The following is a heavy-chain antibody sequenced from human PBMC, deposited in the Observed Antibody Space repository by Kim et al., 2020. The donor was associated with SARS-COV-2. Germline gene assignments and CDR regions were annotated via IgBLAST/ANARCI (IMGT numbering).Heavy chain of an antibody. D-gene: IGHD4-17*01. J-gene: IGHJ4*02. CDR3: ARAHDYGDYGRDY. V-gene: IGHV5-10-1*01. Sequence: SPSFQGHVTISADKSISTAYLQWSSLKASDTAMYYCARAHDYGDYGRDYWGQGTLVTVSS.